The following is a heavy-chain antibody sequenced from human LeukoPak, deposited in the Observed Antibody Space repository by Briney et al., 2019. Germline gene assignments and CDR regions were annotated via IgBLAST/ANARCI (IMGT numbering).Heavy chain of an antibody. Sequence: ASETLSLTCTVSGGSISSGDYYWRWIRQPPGKGLEWIGYIYYSGSTYYNPSLKSRVTISVDTSKNQFSLKLSSVTAADTAVYYCARANDGSGSYGYWGQGTLVTVSS. CDR3: ARANDGSGSYGY. D-gene: IGHD3-10*01. CDR1: GGSISSGDYY. V-gene: IGHV4-30-4*08. J-gene: IGHJ4*02. CDR2: IYYSGST.